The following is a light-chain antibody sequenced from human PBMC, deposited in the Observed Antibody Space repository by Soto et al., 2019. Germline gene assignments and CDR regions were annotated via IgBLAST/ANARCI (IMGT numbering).Light chain of an antibody. CDR3: QSYDSSLSGSEV. CDR2: GNS. V-gene: IGLV1-40*01. CDR1: SSNIGAGHD. J-gene: IGLJ1*01. Sequence: QSVLTQPPSVSVAPGQRVTISCTGSSSNIGAGHDVHWYQHLPGTAPKLLIYGNSNRPSGVPDRFSGSKSGTSASLAITGLQAEDEADYYCQSYDSSLSGSEVFGTGTKLTVL.